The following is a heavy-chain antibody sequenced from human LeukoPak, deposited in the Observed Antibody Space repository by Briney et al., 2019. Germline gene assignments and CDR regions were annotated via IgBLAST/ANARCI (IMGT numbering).Heavy chain of an antibody. CDR3: AREAGIAAAGSQDY. Sequence: WASVKVSCKASGYTFTGYYMHWVRQAPGQGLEWMGWINPNSGGTNYAQKLQGRVTMTRDTSISTAYMELSRLRSDDTAVYYCAREAGIAAAGSQDYWGQGTLVTVSS. J-gene: IGHJ4*02. D-gene: IGHD6-13*01. CDR2: INPNSGGT. CDR1: GYTFTGYY. V-gene: IGHV1-2*02.